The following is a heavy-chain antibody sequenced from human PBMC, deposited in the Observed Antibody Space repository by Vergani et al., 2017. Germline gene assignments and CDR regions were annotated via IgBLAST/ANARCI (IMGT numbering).Heavy chain of an antibody. D-gene: IGHD3-22*01. CDR2: INTGNGNT. CDR3: ARDMDYYDSSPSSY. CDR1: GYTFTSYA. J-gene: IGHJ4*02. Sequence: QVQLVQSGAEVKKPGASVKVSCKASGYTFTSYAMHWVRQAPGQRLEWMGWINTGNGNTKYSQKFQGRVTITRDTSASTAYMELSSLRSEDTAVYYCARDMDYYDSSPSSYWGQGTLVTVSS. V-gene: IGHV1-3*04.